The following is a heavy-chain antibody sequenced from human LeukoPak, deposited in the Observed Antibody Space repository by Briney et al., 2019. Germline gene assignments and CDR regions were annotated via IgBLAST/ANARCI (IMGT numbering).Heavy chain of an antibody. Sequence: GGSLRLSCAASGFTVSSNHMTGVRQAPGKGVEWVSVIYSGGDTSYADSVKGRFTISRDNSRNTLYLQMSSLRAEDTAVYYCARGSSTVSAGFYWGQGTLVTVSS. CDR3: ARGSSTVSAGFY. D-gene: IGHD6-19*01. V-gene: IGHV3-53*01. CDR1: GFTVSSNH. CDR2: IYSGGDT. J-gene: IGHJ4*02.